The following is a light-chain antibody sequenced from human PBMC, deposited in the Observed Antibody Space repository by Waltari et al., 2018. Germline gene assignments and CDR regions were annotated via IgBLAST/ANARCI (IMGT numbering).Light chain of an antibody. CDR3: CSYADSYTAV. CDR2: DVT. Sequence: QSALTQPRPVSGSPGQSVTISCTGTSSYVGGYYYVSWYQQHPGKAPKLMLYDVTKRPSGVPGRFSGSKSGNTASLTISGLQAEDEADYYCCSYADSYTAVFGGGTTLTVL. J-gene: IGLJ3*02. V-gene: IGLV2-11*01. CDR1: SSYVGGYYY.